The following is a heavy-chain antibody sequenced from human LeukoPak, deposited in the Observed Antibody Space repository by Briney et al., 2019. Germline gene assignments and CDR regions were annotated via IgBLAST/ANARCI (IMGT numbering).Heavy chain of an antibody. Sequence: GGSLRLSCAASGFTFSSYAMHWVRQAPRKGLEWVSYISSSGRTIYYADSVKGRFTISRDNTNNSLYLQMNSLRAEDAAVYYCAKAPVTSCRGAFCYPFDYWGQGTLVTVSS. D-gene: IGHD2-15*01. CDR3: AKAPVTSCRGAFCYPFDY. J-gene: IGHJ4*02. CDR1: GFTFSSYA. V-gene: IGHV3-48*03. CDR2: ISSSGRTI.